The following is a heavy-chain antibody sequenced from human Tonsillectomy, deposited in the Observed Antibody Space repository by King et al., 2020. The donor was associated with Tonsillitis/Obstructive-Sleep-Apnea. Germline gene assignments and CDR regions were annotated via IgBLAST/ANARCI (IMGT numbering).Heavy chain of an antibody. V-gene: IGHV3-11*05. J-gene: IGHJ4*02. CDR2: ISSSA. Sequence: VQLVESGGGLVKPGGSLRLSCAASGFTFGDYYMSWIRQAPGKGLEWVSYISSSASYGDSVKGRFTISRDNAKNSLYLQMNSLRAEDTAMYYCARGGASRFDYWGQGTLVTVSS. CDR1: GFTFGDYY. D-gene: IGHD3-16*01. CDR3: ARGGASRFDY.